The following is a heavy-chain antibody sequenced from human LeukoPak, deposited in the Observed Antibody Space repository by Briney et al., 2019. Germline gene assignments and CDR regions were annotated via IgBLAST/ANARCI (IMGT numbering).Heavy chain of an antibody. J-gene: IGHJ4*02. CDR1: GYTFTGYY. D-gene: IGHD6-13*01. CDR2: INPNSGGT. Sequence: ASVKVSCKASGYTFTGYYVHWVRQAPGQGLEWMGWINPNSGGTNYAQKFQGRVTMTRDTSISTAYMELSRLRSDDTAVYYCARDRRAYSTTFYYWGQGTLVTVSS. CDR3: ARDRRAYSTTFYY. V-gene: IGHV1-2*02.